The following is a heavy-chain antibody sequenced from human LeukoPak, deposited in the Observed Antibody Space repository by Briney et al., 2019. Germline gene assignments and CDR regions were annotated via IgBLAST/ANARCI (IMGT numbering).Heavy chain of an antibody. CDR1: GFTFSSYA. CDR2: ISGSGGST. CDR3: AKDRSSSWGNWFDP. D-gene: IGHD6-13*01. V-gene: IGHV3-23*01. Sequence: GGSLRLSCAASGFTFSSYAMSWVRQAPGKGLEWVSAISGSGGSTYYADSVKGRFTISRDNSKNTLYMQMNSLRAEDTAVYYCAKDRSSSWGNWFDPWGQGTLVTVSS. J-gene: IGHJ5*02.